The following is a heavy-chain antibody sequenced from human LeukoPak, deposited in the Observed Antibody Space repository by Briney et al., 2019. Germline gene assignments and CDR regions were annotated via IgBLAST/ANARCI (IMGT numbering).Heavy chain of an antibody. V-gene: IGHV4-59*01. CDR1: GGSNSSYY. J-gene: IGHJ4*02. D-gene: IGHD6-19*01. CDR3: ATGSSGWYLDY. Sequence: PSETLSLTCAVPGGSNSSYYWSWIRQPPGKGLEWIGYIYYSGSTNYNPSLKSRVTISVDTSKNQFSLKLSSVTAADTAVYYCATGSSGWYLDYGGQGTLVTVSS. CDR2: IYYSGST.